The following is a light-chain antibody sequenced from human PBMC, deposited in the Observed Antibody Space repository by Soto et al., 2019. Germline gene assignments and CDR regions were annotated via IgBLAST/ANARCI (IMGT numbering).Light chain of an antibody. CDR1: QGISNY. J-gene: IGKJ2*01. CDR3: QQSYSTHT. CDR2: TAS. Sequence: DIQMTQSPSSLSASVGDRVTITCRASQGISNYLAWYQHKPGQVPKLLIYTASTLQSGVPSRFSGSGSGTDFTLTISGLQPEDVATYYCQQSYSTHTFGQGTKLEIK. V-gene: IGKV1-27*01.